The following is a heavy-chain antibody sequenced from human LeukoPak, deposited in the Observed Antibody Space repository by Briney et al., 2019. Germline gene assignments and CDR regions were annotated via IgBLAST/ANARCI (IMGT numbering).Heavy chain of an antibody. D-gene: IGHD2-15*01. Sequence: PGGSLRLSCAASGFTFSSYAMSWVRQAPGKGLEWVSAISGSGGSTYYADSVKGRFTISRDNSKNTLYLQMNSLRAEDTAVYYCARTPSRYCSGGSCHQLRWGQGTLVTVSS. CDR2: ISGSGGST. J-gene: IGHJ4*02. CDR3: ARTPSRYCSGGSCHQLR. CDR1: GFTFSSYA. V-gene: IGHV3-23*01.